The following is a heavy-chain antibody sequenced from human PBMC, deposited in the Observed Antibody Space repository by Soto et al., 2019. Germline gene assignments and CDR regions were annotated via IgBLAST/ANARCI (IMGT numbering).Heavy chain of an antibody. CDR1: GFTFSSYN. CDR2: ISSSSSYI. J-gene: IGHJ3*02. V-gene: IGHV3-21*01. D-gene: IGHD2-21*02. CDR3: AGVAYCGGDCYPLDAFEI. Sequence: GGSLRLSCAASGFTFSSYNMNWVRQAPGKGLEWVSSISSSSSYIYYADSVKGRFTISRDNAKNSLYLQMNSLRAEDAAVFYCAGVAYCGGDCYPLDAFEIWGQGTMVTVSS.